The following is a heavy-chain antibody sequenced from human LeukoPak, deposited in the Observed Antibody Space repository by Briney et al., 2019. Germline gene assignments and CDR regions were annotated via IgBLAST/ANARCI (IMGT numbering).Heavy chain of an antibody. V-gene: IGHV4-59*08. CDR2: ISYTGYT. CDR1: GVSISSHY. D-gene: IGHD1-26*01. J-gene: IGHJ3*02. Sequence: MTSGTLSLTCSVSGVSISSHYWSWIRQPPGKGLEWIGYISYTGYTNYSPSLNSRVTISTESSKNQFSLNLSSVTAADTAVYYCARSKDSGSYPDAFDIWGQGTMVTVSS. CDR3: ARSKDSGSYPDAFDI.